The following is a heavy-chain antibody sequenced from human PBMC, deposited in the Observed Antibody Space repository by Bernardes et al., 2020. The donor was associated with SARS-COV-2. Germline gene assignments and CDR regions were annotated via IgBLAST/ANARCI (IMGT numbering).Heavy chain of an antibody. CDR1: GFIFGKSA. J-gene: IGHJ3*02. Sequence: GGSLRVCCAASGFIFGKSAMSWVRKAPGKGLEWVSTLSASGAATYYADSVKGRFTISRDNSKNTLYLQMNSLRAEDTAIYYCAKGSFGVELLHAFDIWGQGTMVTVSS. V-gene: IGHV3-23*01. CDR2: LSASGAAT. D-gene: IGHD3-3*01. CDR3: AKGSFGVELLHAFDI.